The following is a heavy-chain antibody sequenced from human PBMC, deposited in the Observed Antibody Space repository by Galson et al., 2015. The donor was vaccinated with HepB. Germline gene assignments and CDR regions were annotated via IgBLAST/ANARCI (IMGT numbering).Heavy chain of an antibody. CDR1: GFTFSSYA. CDR3: ANYPSKGYCSSTSCPGAFDI. V-gene: IGHV3-23*01. J-gene: IGHJ3*02. Sequence: SLRLSCAASGFTFSSYAMSWVRQAPGKGLEWVSAISGSGGSTYYADSVKGRFTISRDNSKNTLYLQMNSLRAEDTAVYYCANYPSKGYCSSTSCPGAFDIWGQGTMVTVSS. CDR2: ISGSGGST. D-gene: IGHD2-2*01.